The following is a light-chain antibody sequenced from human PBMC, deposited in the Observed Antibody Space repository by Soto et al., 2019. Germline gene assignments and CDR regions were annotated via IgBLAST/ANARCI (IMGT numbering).Light chain of an antibody. CDR1: QNVFSR. J-gene: IGKJ1*01. V-gene: IGKV1-5*01. CDR3: QQYMSYS. Sequence: DIQMTHSPPSLSASVGDRVTISCRASQNVFSRLAWYQQKPGTAPKLLIYHASTLESGVPSRFSGSGSGTEFTLTISSLQPDDFATYYCQQYMSYSFGQGTKV. CDR2: HAS.